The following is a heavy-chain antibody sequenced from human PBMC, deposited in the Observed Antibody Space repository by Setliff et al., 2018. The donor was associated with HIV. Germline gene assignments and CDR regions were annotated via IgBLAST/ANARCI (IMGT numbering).Heavy chain of an antibody. J-gene: IGHJ4*02. Sequence: LSLTCTVSGGSISSSSYYWGWIRQPPGKGLEWIGSIFYSGSTYYNPSLKSRVTISVDTSKNQFSLKLSSVTAADTAVYYCARESGDSYLQFDYWGQGTLVTVSS. V-gene: IGHV4-39*02. CDR3: ARESGDSYLQFDY. CDR1: GGSISSSSYY. CDR2: IFYSGST. D-gene: IGHD2-21*02.